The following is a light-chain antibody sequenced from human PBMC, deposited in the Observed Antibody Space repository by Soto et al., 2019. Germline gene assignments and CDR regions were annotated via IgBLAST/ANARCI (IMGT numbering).Light chain of an antibody. CDR3: HQYGSSPRT. CDR2: GAS. V-gene: IGKV3-20*01. Sequence: DIVLTRSPGTLSLSPGERVTLSCRASQIVTSDYLAWYHQEPGQAPRLLIYGASNRATGIPDRFSGSGSGTDFTLSISRLEPGDFGMYFCHQYGSSPRTFGQGTKVDIK. CDR1: QIVTSDY. J-gene: IGKJ1*01.